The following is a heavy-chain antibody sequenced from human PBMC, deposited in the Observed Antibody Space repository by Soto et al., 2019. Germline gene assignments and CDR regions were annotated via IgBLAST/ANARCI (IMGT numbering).Heavy chain of an antibody. V-gene: IGHV1-69*12. CDR3: ARDNIAAAGRGMNWFDP. J-gene: IGHJ5*02. CDR1: GGTFSSYA. CDR2: IIPIFGTA. Sequence: QVQLVQSGAEVKKPGSSVKVSCKASGGTFSSYAISWVRQAPGQGLEWMGGIIPIFGTANYAQKFQGRVTITADESTSTAYMDLSSLRSEDTAVYYCARDNIAAAGRGMNWFDPWGQGTLVTVSS. D-gene: IGHD6-13*01.